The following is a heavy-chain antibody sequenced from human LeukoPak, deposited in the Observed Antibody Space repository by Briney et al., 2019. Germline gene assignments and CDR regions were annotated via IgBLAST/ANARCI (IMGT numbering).Heavy chain of an antibody. J-gene: IGHJ6*03. CDR1: GGSFSGYY. CDR2: INHSGST. D-gene: IGHD1-1*01. V-gene: IGHV4-34*01. Sequence: SETLSLTCAVYGGSFSGYYWSWIRQPPGKGLEWIGEINHSGSTNYNPSPKSRVTISVDTSKNQFSLKLSSVTAADTAVYYCARRQQSPTYYYYYYMDVWGKGTTVTISS. CDR3: ARRQQSPTYYYYYYMDV.